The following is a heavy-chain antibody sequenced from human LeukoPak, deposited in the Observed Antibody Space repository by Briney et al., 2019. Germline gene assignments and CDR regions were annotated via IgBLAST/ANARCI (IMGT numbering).Heavy chain of an antibody. CDR2: ISSSSSYI. CDR1: GFTLTSYS. Sequence: GGSLRLSCAASGFTLTSYSMNWVRQAPGKGLEWASSISSSSSYIYYADSVKGRFTISRDDAKNSLYLQMNSLRAEDTAVYYCARIQGYYYYMDVWGKGTTVTVSS. V-gene: IGHV3-21*01. CDR3: ARIQGYYYYMDV. J-gene: IGHJ6*03. D-gene: IGHD5-18*01.